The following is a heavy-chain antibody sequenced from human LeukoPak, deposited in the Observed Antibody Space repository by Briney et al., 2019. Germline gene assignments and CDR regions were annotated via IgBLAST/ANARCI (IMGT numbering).Heavy chain of an antibody. CDR2: INHSGST. D-gene: IGHD5-18*01. J-gene: IGHJ4*02. V-gene: IGHV4-34*01. CDR3: EGSTRSYGHGY. CDR1: GGSFSGYY. Sequence: KPSETLSLTCAVYGGSFSGYYWSWIRQPPGKGLEWIGEINHSGSTNYNPSLKSRVTISVDTSKNQFSLKLSSVTAADTAVYYCEGSTRSYGHGYWGQGTLVTVSS.